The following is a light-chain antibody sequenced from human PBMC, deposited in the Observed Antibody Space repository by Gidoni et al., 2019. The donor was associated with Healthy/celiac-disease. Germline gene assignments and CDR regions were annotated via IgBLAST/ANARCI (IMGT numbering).Light chain of an antibody. CDR3: MQALQTPRFT. CDR1: QTLLHSNGYNY. V-gene: IGKV2-28*01. J-gene: IGKJ3*01. CDR2: LGS. Sequence: VMTQSTLSLPVTPGEPASISCRSSQTLLHSNGYNYLDWYLQKPGQSPQLLIYLGSNRASGVPDRFSGSGSGTDFTLKISRVEAEDVGVYYCMQALQTPRFTFGPGTKVDIK.